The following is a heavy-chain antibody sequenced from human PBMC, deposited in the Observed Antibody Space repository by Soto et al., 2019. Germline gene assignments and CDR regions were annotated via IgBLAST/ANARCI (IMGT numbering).Heavy chain of an antibody. J-gene: IGHJ6*02. CDR3: AHSILSSWYYYYVMDV. D-gene: IGHD6-13*01. V-gene: IGHV2-5*02. CDR2: IYWDDDK. Sequence: QITLKESGPTLVKPTQTLTLTCTFSGFSLSTSGVGVGWIRQPPGKALEWLALIYWDDDKRYSPSLKSRLTITKDTSKNQLVLTMTNMDPVDTATYYCAHSILSSWYYYYVMDVWGQGTTVTVSS. CDR1: GFSLSTSGVG.